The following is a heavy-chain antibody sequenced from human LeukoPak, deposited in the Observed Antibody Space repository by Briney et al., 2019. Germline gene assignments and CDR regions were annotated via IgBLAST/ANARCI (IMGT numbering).Heavy chain of an antibody. CDR1: GFTFSTFG. CDR3: ARGYYYDSSAAY. CDR2: ISHSSIYI. Sequence: GESLKISCAASGFTFSTFGFNWVRQAPGKGLEWVSSISHSSIYISYADSVKGRFTISRDNARNPVYLQMDSLRVEDTAVYYFARGYYYDSSAAYWGQGTLVTVSS. D-gene: IGHD3-22*01. J-gene: IGHJ4*02. V-gene: IGHV3-21*01.